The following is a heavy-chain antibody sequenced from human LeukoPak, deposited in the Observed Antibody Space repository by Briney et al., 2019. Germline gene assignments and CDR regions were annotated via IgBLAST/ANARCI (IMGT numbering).Heavy chain of an antibody. J-gene: IGHJ4*02. CDR2: INPNSGGT. CDR1: GYTFTGYY. D-gene: IGHD4-11*01. V-gene: IGHV1-2*02. Sequence: ASVKVSCKASGYTFTGYYMHWVRQAPGQGLEWMGWINPNSGGTNYAQKFQGRVTMTRDTSISTAYMELSRLRSDDTAVYYCAREYKYSNYPFDYWGQGTLVTVSS. CDR3: AREYKYSNYPFDY.